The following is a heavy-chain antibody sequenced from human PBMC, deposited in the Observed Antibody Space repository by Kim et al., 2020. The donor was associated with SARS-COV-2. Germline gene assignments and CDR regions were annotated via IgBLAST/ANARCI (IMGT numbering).Heavy chain of an antibody. V-gene: IGHV3-15*01. Sequence: GGSLRLSCAASGFIFSNVWMTWVRQVPGKAPEWVGRIRSMPTGGTTDYGAPAKGRFYISRDDSRNMLYLEVTSLRTDDTAIYCCMTGGAGASYGGGYWGQGTLVTVSS. CDR1: GFIFSNVW. J-gene: IGHJ4*02. D-gene: IGHD1-26*01. CDR3: MTGGAGASYGGGY. CDR2: IRSMPTGGTT.